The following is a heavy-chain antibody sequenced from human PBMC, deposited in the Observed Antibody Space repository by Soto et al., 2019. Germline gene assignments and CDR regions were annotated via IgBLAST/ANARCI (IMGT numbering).Heavy chain of an antibody. Sequence: SVKVSCKASGGTFSSYAISWVRQAPGQGLEWMGGIIPIFGTANYAQKFQGRVTITADESTSTAYMELSSLRSEDTAVYYCARAYYYGSGSYYYYYYYGMDVWGQGTTVTVSS. CDR3: ARAYYYGSGSYYYYYYYGMDV. D-gene: IGHD3-10*01. CDR1: GGTFSSYA. V-gene: IGHV1-69*13. CDR2: IIPIFGTA. J-gene: IGHJ6*02.